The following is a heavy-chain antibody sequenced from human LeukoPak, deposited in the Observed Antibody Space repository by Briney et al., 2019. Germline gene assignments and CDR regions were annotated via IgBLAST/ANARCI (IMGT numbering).Heavy chain of an antibody. CDR2: IYTSGSA. D-gene: IGHD6-13*01. CDR3: ARFSFSSSDFDY. V-gene: IGHV4-4*07. CDR1: GGSISSYY. Sequence: PETLSLTCTVSGGSISSYYWSWIRQPAGKGLEWIGRIYTSGSANYNPSLKSRVTMSVDTSKNQFSLKLSSVTAADTAVYYCARFSFSSSDFDYWGQGTLVTVSS. J-gene: IGHJ4*02.